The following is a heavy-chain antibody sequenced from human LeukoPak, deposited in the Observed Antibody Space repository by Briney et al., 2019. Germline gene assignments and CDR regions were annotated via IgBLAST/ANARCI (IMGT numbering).Heavy chain of an antibody. D-gene: IGHD5-18*01. CDR1: GYTFTSYA. CDR3: ARDGQYSYGQHDYFDY. Sequence: ASVKVSCKASGYTFTSYAMNWVRQAPGQGLEWMGWINTNTGNPTYAQGLTGRFVFSLDTSVSTAYLQISSLKAEDTAVYYCARDGQYSYGQHDYFDYWGQGTLVTVSS. J-gene: IGHJ4*02. CDR2: INTNTGNP. V-gene: IGHV7-4-1*02.